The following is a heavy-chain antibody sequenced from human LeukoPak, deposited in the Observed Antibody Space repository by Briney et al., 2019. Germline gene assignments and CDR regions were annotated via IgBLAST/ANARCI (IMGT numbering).Heavy chain of an antibody. D-gene: IGHD3-9*01. CDR1: GFTFSSYE. CDR3: AKEAYYDILSGSEAEGFMDV. CDR2: LSGSGDST. V-gene: IGHV3-23*01. J-gene: IGHJ6*03. Sequence: PGGSLRLSCAASGFTFSSYEMNWVRQAPGKGLEGVSTLSGSGDSTYYADSVKGRFTISRDNSKNTLFLEMNRLRAEDTAIYYCAKEAYYDILSGSEAEGFMDVWGKGTAVIVSS.